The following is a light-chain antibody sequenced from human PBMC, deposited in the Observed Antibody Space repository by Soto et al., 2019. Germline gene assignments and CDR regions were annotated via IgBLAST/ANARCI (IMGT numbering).Light chain of an antibody. Sequence: DIQMTQSPFTLSASVGDRVTITCRASQSISSWLAWYQQKPGKAPKLLIYDASSLESGVPSRFSGRGSGTEFTLTISSLQPDDVATYYCQQYKSYPWTFGQGTKVEIK. CDR2: DAS. CDR1: QSISSW. J-gene: IGKJ1*01. V-gene: IGKV1-5*01. CDR3: QQYKSYPWT.